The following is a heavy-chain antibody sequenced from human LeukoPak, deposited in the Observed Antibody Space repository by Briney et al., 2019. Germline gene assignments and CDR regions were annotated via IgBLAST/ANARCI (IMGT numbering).Heavy chain of an antibody. CDR2: IWYDGSNK. CDR1: GFTFSSYG. D-gene: IGHD6-19*01. CDR3: ARGGGWYFDY. Sequence: GRSLRLSCAASGFTFSSYGMHWVRQAPGKGLEWVAIIWYDGSNKYYADSVKGRFTISRDNSKNTLSLQMNSLRAEDTAVYYCARGGGWYFDYWGQGTLVTVSS. J-gene: IGHJ4*02. V-gene: IGHV3-33*08.